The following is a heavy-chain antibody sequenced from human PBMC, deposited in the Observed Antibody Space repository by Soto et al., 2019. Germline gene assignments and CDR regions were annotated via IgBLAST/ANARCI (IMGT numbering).Heavy chain of an antibody. Sequence: EVQLVESGGGLVQPGESLKLSFAVPGFTFSGSAMHWVRQASGKGLEWVGRIRSKANNYATAYAASVKGRFTISRDDSKNTAYLQMNSLKSEDTAVYYCTRGYGDYVRDYWGQGTLVTVSS. CDR2: IRSKANNYAT. CDR1: GFTFSGSA. V-gene: IGHV3-73*01. CDR3: TRGYGDYVRDY. D-gene: IGHD4-17*01. J-gene: IGHJ4*02.